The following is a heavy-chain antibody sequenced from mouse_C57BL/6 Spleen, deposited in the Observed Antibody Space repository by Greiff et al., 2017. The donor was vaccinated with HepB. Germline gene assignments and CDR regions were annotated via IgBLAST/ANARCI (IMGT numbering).Heavy chain of an antibody. J-gene: IGHJ1*03. CDR1: GYTFTSYG. V-gene: IGHV1-81*01. D-gene: IGHD1-1*01. CDR3: ARSIPRITTVVGYGYFDV. CDR2: IYPRSGNT. Sequence: QVQLQQSGAELARPGASVKLSCKASGYTFTSYGISWVKQRTGQGLEWIGEIYPRSGNTYYNEKFKGKATLTADKSSSTAYMELRSLTSEDSAVYVCARSIPRITTVVGYGYFDVWGTGTTVTVSS.